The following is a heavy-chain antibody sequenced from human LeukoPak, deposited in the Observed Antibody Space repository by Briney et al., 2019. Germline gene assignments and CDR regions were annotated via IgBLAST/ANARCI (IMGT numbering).Heavy chain of an antibody. CDR2: IYPGDSDT. D-gene: IGHD6-13*01. V-gene: IGHV5-51*01. CDR1: GYSFTSYW. J-gene: IGHJ4*02. Sequence: GESLKISCKGSGYSFTSYWIAWVRQMPGKGLGWMGIIYPGDSDTRYSPSFQGQVTISADKSFSTAYLQWSSLKASDTAIYYCASSKSSSWYPFYFDYWGQGTLVTVSS. CDR3: ASSKSSSWYPFYFDY.